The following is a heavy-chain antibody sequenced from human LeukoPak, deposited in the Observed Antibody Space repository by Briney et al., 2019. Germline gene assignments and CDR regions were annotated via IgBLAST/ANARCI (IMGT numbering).Heavy chain of an antibody. D-gene: IGHD2-2*02. CDR3: ARGPGYCSSTSCYIDY. Sequence: SETLSLTCTVSGYSISSGYYWSWIRQPPGKGLEWIGEINHSGSTNYNPSLKSRVTISVDTSKNQFSLKLSSVTAADTAVYYCARGPGYCSSTSCYIDYWGQGTLVTVSS. V-gene: IGHV4-38-2*02. CDR1: GYSISSGYY. J-gene: IGHJ4*02. CDR2: INHSGST.